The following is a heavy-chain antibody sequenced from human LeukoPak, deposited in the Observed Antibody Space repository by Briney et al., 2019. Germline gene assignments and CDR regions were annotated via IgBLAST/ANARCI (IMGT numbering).Heavy chain of an antibody. D-gene: IGHD3-10*01. Sequence: GGSLRLSRSASGFTFSSYAMHWVRQAPGKGLEYVSAISSNGGSTYYADSVKGRFTISRDNSKNTLYLQMSSLRAEDTAVYYCVKDRTMVRGVMLYYYYGMDVWGKGTTVTVSS. CDR3: VKDRTMVRGVMLYYYYGMDV. CDR2: ISSNGGST. J-gene: IGHJ6*04. CDR1: GFTFSSYA. V-gene: IGHV3-64D*06.